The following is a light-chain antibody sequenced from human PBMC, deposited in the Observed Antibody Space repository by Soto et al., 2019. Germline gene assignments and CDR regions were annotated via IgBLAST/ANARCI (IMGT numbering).Light chain of an antibody. V-gene: IGKV1-39*01. CDR2: AAS. J-gene: IGKJ3*01. CDR3: QQSYSTPFT. CDR1: QSISSY. Sequence: DIQMTQSPSSLSASVGDRVTITCRASQSISSYLNWYQQKPGKAPKLLIYAASSLQSGVPSRFSSRRSGTDFTLSISSLQPEEFATYYFQQSYSTPFTFGPGTKVDIK.